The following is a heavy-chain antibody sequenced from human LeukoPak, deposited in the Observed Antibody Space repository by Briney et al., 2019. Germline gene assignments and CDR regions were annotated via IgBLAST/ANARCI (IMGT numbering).Heavy chain of an antibody. D-gene: IGHD3-3*01. CDR3: ARGPHFDLSSGYTYYFDF. V-gene: IGHV1-18*01. Sequence: ASVKVSCKASGYTFTSYGISWVRQALEQGPRWMGGVSVFTFPKVNPHYVQKLQGRVTMTTDTSTSTAYMELRSLRSDDTAVYYCARGPHFDLSSGYTYYFDFWGQGALVTVSS. CDR1: GYTFTSYG. J-gene: IGHJ4*02. CDR2: VSVFTFPKVNP.